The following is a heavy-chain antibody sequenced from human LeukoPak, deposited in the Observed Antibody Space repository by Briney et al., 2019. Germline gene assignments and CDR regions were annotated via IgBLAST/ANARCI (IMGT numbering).Heavy chain of an antibody. J-gene: IGHJ6*04. D-gene: IGHD5-18*01. V-gene: IGHV1-2*02. CDR2: INPNSGGT. CDR3: ARDHEATGLGGQDLGHTAMVPGIGMDV. Sequence: ASVKVSCKVSGYTPTELSMHWVRQAPGQGLEWMGWINPNSGGTNYAQKFQGRVTMTRDTSISTAYMELSRLRSDDTAVYYCARDHEATGLGGQDLGHTAMVPGIGMDVWGKGTTVTVSS. CDR1: GYTPTELS.